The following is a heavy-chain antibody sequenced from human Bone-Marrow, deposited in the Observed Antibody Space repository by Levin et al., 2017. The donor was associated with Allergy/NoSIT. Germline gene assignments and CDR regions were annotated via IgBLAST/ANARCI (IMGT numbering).Heavy chain of an antibody. CDR2: MNADGSTT. CDR3: ARDRGLPDSFDI. D-gene: IGHD3-10*01. Sequence: GESLKISCAASGFTFSVYWMHWVRQAPGKGLVWISHMNADGSTTIYADSVKGRFTISRDNARNTLYLQMSSLRAEDTAVYYCARDRGLPDSFDIWGQGSMVTVSS. CDR1: GFTFSVYW. V-gene: IGHV3-74*01. J-gene: IGHJ3*02.